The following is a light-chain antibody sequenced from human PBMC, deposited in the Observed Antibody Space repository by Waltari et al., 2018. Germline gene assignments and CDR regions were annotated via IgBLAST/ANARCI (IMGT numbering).Light chain of an antibody. V-gene: IGLV2-23*02. CDR1: SMDVGSYNL. CDR2: EVS. CDR3: CSYAGSSTP. J-gene: IGLJ2*01. Sequence: QSALTQPASVSGSPGQSITISCTGTSMDVGSYNLVSWYQQHPGKAPKLMIYEVSKRPSGVSNRFSGSKSGNTASLTISGLQAEDEADYYCCSYAGSSTPFGGGTKLTVL.